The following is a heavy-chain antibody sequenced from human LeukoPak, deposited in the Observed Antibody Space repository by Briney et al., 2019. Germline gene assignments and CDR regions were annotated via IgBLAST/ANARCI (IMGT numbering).Heavy chain of an antibody. J-gene: IGHJ6*02. CDR2: ISTYNGNT. CDR3: ARIGHYDILTGHSTYYGMDV. Sequence: ASVKVSCKASGYSINNYGITWVRQAPGQGLEWMGWISTYNGNTNYARKFQGRVTMTTDTSKSTAYMELRSLRSDDTAFYYCARIGHYDILTGHSTYYGMDVWGQGTTVTVSS. V-gene: IGHV1-18*01. D-gene: IGHD3-9*01. CDR1: GYSINNYG.